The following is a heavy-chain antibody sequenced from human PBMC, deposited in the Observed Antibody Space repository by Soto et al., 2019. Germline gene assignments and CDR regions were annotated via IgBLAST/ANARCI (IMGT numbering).Heavy chain of an antibody. V-gene: IGHV4-39*01. CDR3: ATHRHYSNYYGHDY. J-gene: IGHJ4*02. CDR1: GGSISSSSYY. D-gene: IGHD4-4*01. CDR2: IYYSGST. Sequence: PSETLSLTSTVSGGSISSSSYYWGWIRQPPGKGLEWIGSIYYSGSTYYNPSLKSRATISVDTSKNQFSLKLSSVTAADTAVYYCATHRHYSNYYGHDYWGQGTLVTVSS.